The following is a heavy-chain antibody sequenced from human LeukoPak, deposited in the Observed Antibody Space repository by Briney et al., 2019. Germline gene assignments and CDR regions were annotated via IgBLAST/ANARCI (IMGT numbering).Heavy chain of an antibody. D-gene: IGHD2-2*01. CDR3: ARAVCSNVGSTSCCFDY. CDR2: IYYSGST. V-gene: IGHV4-30-4*08. Sequence: SETLSLTCTVSGGSISSGDYYWSWIRQPPGKGLEWIGYIYYSGSTYYNPSLKSRVTISVDTSKNQFTLKLSSVTAADTAVYYCARAVCSNVGSTSCCFDYWGRGTLVTVSS. CDR1: GGSISSGDYY. J-gene: IGHJ4*02.